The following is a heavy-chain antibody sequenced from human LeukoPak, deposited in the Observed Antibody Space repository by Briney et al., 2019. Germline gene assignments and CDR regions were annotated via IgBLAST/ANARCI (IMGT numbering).Heavy chain of an antibody. V-gene: IGHV3-21*01. CDR3: ARDKGSSWYVDDY. J-gene: IGHJ4*02. Sequence: NPGGSLRLSCAASGFTFSSYSMNWVRQAPGKGLEWVSSISSSSSYIYYADSVKGRFTISRDNAKNSLYLQMNSLRAEDTAVYYCARDKGSSWYVDDYWGQGTLVTVSS. CDR1: GFTFSSYS. CDR2: ISSSSSYI. D-gene: IGHD6-13*01.